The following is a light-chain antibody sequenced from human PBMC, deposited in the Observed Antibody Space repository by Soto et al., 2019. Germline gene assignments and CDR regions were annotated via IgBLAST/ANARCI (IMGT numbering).Light chain of an antibody. V-gene: IGKV3-15*01. CDR1: QSISIN. J-gene: IGKJ5*01. Sequence: EIVMTQSPAPPSMSPGERATPSCRASQSISINLAWYQQKPGQAPRLLIYGASDRATDVPARFSGSGSGTEFTLTISSLQSEDFAVYYCQHYNDWLITFGQGTRLEIK. CDR2: GAS. CDR3: QHYNDWLIT.